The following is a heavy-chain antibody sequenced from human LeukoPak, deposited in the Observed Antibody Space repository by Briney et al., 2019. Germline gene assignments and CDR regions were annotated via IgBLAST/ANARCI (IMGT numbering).Heavy chain of an antibody. Sequence: SETLSLTCTVSGGSISTYYGNWIRQPPGKGLEWIGSIYYSGSTYYNPSLKSRVTISGHTSKNQFSLKLSSVTAADTAVYFCARRHCGSSSRCLGGAFDIWGQGTMVTVSS. V-gene: IGHV4-39*01. J-gene: IGHJ3*02. CDR1: GGSISTYY. CDR3: ARRHCGSSSRCLGGAFDI. CDR2: IYYSGST. D-gene: IGHD2-2*01.